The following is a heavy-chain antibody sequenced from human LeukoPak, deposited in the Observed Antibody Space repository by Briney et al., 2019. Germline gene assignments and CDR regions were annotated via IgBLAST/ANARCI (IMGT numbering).Heavy chain of an antibody. CDR2: IESNGGDK. CDR1: GFSFSIYW. V-gene: IGHV3-7*01. J-gene: IGHJ4*02. Sequence: PGGSLRLSCAASGFSFSIYWMSWLRQTPGKGLEYVANIESNGGDKYYVDSVKGRFTISRDNAKNSLYLQMNSPRAEDTAVYYCASAVRGSSVDYWGQGTLVTVSS. CDR3: ASAVRGSSVDY.